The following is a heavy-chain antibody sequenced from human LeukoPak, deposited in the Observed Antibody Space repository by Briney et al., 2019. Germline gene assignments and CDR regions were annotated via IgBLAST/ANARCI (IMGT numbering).Heavy chain of an antibody. D-gene: IGHD3-22*01. CDR1: GGSISSYY. J-gene: IGHJ3*02. V-gene: IGHV4-59*01. CDR2: ISYIGST. Sequence: KPSETLSLTCTVSGGSISSYYWSWIRQPPGKGLEWIGYISYIGSTNYKPSLKSRVTISVDTSKNQFSLKLSSVTAADTAAYYCARDYYDNRGDAFDIWGQGTMVTVSS. CDR3: ARDYYDNRGDAFDI.